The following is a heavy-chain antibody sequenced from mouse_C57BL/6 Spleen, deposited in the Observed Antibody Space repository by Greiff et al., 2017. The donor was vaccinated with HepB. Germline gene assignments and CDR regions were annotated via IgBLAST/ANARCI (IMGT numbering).Heavy chain of an antibody. CDR3: TGAVVAFDY. D-gene: IGHD1-1*01. J-gene: IGHJ2*01. Sequence: EVKLQESGGGLVQPGGSMKLSCVASGFTFSNYWMNWVRQSPEKGLEWVAQIRLKSDNYATHYAESVKGRLTISRDDSKSSVYLQMNNLRAEDTGIYSCTGAVVAFDYWGQGTTLTVSS. V-gene: IGHV6-3*01. CDR1: GFTFSNYW. CDR2: IRLKSDNYAT.